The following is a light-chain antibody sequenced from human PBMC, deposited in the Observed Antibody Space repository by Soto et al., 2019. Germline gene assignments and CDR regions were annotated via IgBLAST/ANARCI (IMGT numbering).Light chain of an antibody. V-gene: IGKV1-33*01. CDR1: QAINNY. CDR3: QQYESLPPL. Sequence: DIQMTQSPSSLSASVGDRVTITCQASQAINNYLNWYQQKPGKPPKLLIYDASNLEAGVPSRFSGGGSGTDLTFSITSLQPEDVATYYCQQYESLPPLFGPGTTVQIK. J-gene: IGKJ3*01. CDR2: DAS.